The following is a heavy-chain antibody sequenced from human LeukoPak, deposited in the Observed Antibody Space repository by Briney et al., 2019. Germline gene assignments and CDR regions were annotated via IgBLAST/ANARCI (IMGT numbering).Heavy chain of an antibody. CDR3: AREGIAAAGIQH. CDR2: INPNSGGT. CDR1: GYTFTVYY. J-gene: IGHJ1*01. D-gene: IGHD6-13*01. V-gene: IGHV1-2*02. Sequence: ASVTVSCKSSGYTFTVYYMHWVRQAPGQGLEWLGWINPNSGGTNYAQKFQGRVTMTRDTSISTAYMELSRLRSDDTAVYYCAREGIAAAGIQHWGQGTLVTVSS.